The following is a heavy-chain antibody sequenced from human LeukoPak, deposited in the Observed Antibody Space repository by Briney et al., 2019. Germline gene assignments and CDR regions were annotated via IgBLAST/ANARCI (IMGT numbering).Heavy chain of an antibody. Sequence: SETLSLTCTVSGGSISSSSYYWGWIRQPPGKGLEWXGXXXYSGSTNYNPSLKSRVTISVDKSKNQFSLKLSSVTAADTAVYYCARYCSSSCWAGYYYGMDVWGQGTTVTVS. D-gene: IGHD2-2*01. CDR1: GGSISSSSYY. V-gene: IGHV4-39*07. CDR2: XXYSGST. CDR3: ARYCSSSCWAGYYYGMDV. J-gene: IGHJ6*02.